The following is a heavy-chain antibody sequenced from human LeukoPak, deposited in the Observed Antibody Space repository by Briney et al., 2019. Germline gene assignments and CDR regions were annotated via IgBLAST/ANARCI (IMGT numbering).Heavy chain of an antibody. J-gene: IGHJ4*02. V-gene: IGHV1-18*01. Sequence: VASAKVSCKASGYTFTTYVISWVRQAPGQGLEWMGWISAYNGYTNYAQKLKGRVTMTTDTSTSTAYMELGSLRSDDSAVYYCARMRDSNAGNYFDYWGQGTLVTVSS. CDR1: GYTFTTYV. D-gene: IGHD3-10*01. CDR2: ISAYNGYT. CDR3: ARMRDSNAGNYFDY.